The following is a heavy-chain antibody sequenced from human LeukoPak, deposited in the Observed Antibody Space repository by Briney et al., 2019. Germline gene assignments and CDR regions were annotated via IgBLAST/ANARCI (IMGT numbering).Heavy chain of an antibody. V-gene: IGHV3-33*01. CDR3: ARLGSSWALDY. Sequence: GGSLRLSCATSGFTFSNYGILWVREAPGKGLEWVAVIWYDGNNKYYADSVKGRLTISRDNSKKTLNLQMNTLRAEDTAVYYCARLGSSWALDYWGQGTLVTVSS. CDR1: GFTFSNYG. D-gene: IGHD6-13*01. J-gene: IGHJ4*02. CDR2: IWYDGNNK.